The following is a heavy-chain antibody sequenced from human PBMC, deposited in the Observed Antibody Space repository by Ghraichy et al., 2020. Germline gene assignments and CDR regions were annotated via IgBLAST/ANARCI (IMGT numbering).Heavy chain of an antibody. Sequence: SETLSLTCTVSGGSISSSSYYWGWIRQPPGKGLEWIGSIYYSGSTYYNPSLKSRVTISVDTSKNQFSLKLSSVTAADTAVYYCARLIYGDYFDYWGQGTLVTVSS. D-gene: IGHD4-17*01. V-gene: IGHV4-39*01. CDR3: ARLIYGDYFDY. J-gene: IGHJ4*02. CDR1: GGSISSSSYY. CDR2: IYYSGST.